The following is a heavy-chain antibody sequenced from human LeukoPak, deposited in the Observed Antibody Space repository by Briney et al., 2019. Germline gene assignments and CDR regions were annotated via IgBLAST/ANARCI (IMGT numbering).Heavy chain of an antibody. V-gene: IGHV3-21*01. D-gene: IGHD4-17*01. CDR2: ISSSSRYI. CDR3: ARDAYGDRFFDY. Sequence: GGSLRLSCAASGFTFSVYSMNWVRQAPGKGLEWVSSISSSSRYIYYVDSVRGRFTISRDNAKNSLYLQMNSLRAEDTAVYYCARDAYGDRFFDYWGQGTLVTVSS. J-gene: IGHJ4*02. CDR1: GFTFSVYS.